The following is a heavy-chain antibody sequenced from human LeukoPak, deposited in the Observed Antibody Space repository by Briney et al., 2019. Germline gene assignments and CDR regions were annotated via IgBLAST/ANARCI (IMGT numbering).Heavy chain of an antibody. Sequence: GGSLRLSCAASGFTVSSNYMSWVRQAPGRGLEWVSVIYSGCSTYYADSVKGRFTISRDNSKNPLYLQMNSLRAEDTAVYYCARGHYDFWSGDNWFDPWGQGTLVTVSS. CDR1: GFTVSSNY. CDR3: ARGHYDFWSGDNWFDP. J-gene: IGHJ5*02. CDR2: IYSGCST. D-gene: IGHD3-3*01. V-gene: IGHV3-53*01.